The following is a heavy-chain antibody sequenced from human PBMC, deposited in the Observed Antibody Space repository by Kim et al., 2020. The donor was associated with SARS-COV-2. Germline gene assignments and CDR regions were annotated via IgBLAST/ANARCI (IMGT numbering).Heavy chain of an antibody. CDR3: ARDGDLYSSGKDAFDI. J-gene: IGHJ3*02. CDR1: GFTFSSYW. Sequence: GGYLRLSCAASGFTFSSYWMTWVRQAPGKGLEWVANIKQDGNQKYYVDSVKGRFTISRDNAKNSLYLQMNSLRAEDTAVYYCARDGDLYSSGKDAFDIWGQGTMVTDSS. CDR2: IKQDGNQK. V-gene: IGHV3-7*01. D-gene: IGHD6-19*01.